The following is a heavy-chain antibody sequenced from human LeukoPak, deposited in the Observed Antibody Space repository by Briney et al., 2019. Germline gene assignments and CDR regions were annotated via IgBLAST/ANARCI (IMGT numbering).Heavy chain of an antibody. V-gene: IGHV3-23*01. J-gene: IGHJ4*02. Sequence: PGGSLRLSCAASGFTFSSYAMSWVRQAPGKGLEWVSGSGSGGSTYYADSVKGRFTISRDNSKNTLYLQMNSLRAEDTAVYYRAKDFWSSYYPNYWGQGTLVTVSS. CDR3: AKDFWSSYYPNY. CDR2: SGSGGST. D-gene: IGHD3-3*01. CDR1: GFTFSSYA.